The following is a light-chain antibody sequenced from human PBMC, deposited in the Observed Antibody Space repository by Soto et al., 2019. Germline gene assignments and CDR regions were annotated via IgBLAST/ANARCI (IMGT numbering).Light chain of an antibody. V-gene: IGKV4-1*01. CDR3: QQYYGTPWT. Sequence: DVVMTQSPDSLALSLGERATINCKSSQSILNSSNNKNYLAWYQQKPGQPPKLLIYWASTRESGVPDRFSGSGSGTDFTLTISSLQAEDVAVYYCQQYYGTPWTFGQGTKVEIK. CDR2: WAS. J-gene: IGKJ1*01. CDR1: QSILNSSNNKNY.